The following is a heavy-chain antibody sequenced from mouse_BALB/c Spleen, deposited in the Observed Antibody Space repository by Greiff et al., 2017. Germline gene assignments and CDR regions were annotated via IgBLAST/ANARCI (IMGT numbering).Heavy chain of an antibody. CDR3: TRTGSSGYESPSYAMDY. V-gene: IGHV1-5*01. J-gene: IGHJ4*01. CDR1: GYSFTSYW. D-gene: IGHD3-1*01. CDR2: IYPGNSDT. Sequence: EVQLQQSGTVLARPGASVKMSCKASGYSFTSYWMHWVKQRPGQGLEWIGAIYPGNSDTSYNQKFKGNAKLTAVTSASTAYMELSSPTSEDSAVYYWTRTGSSGYESPSYAMDYWGQGTSVTVSS.